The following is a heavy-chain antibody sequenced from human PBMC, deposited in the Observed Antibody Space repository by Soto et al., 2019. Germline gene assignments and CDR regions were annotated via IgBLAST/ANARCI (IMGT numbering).Heavy chain of an antibody. D-gene: IGHD4-17*01. CDR3: AREGGYGDYGDNWFDP. Sequence: QVQLQESGPGLVKPSQTLSLTCTVSGGSISSGGYYWSWIRQHPGKGLEWIGYIYYSGSTYYNPSLKSRFTISVDTSKNQFSLKLSSVTAADTAVYYCAREGGYGDYGDNWFDPWGQGTLVTVSS. V-gene: IGHV4-31*03. CDR1: GGSISSGGYY. J-gene: IGHJ5*02. CDR2: IYYSGST.